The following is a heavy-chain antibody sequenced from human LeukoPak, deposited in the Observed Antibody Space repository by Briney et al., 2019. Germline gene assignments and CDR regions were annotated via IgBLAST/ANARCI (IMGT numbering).Heavy chain of an antibody. CDR3: VRSSRDVVVPAATNYYGMDV. D-gene: IGHD2-2*01. J-gene: IGHJ6*02. CDR1: GGSISSYY. Sequence: SETLSLTCTVSGGSISSYYWSWIRQPPGKGLEWIGEINHSGSSNYNPSLKSRVTISVDTSKNQFSLKLSSVTAADTAVYYCVRSSRDVVVPAATNYYGMDVWGQGTTVTVSS. V-gene: IGHV4-34*01. CDR2: INHSGSS.